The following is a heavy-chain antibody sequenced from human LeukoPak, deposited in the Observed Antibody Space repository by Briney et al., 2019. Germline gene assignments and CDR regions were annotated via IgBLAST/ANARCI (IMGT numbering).Heavy chain of an antibody. J-gene: IGHJ4*02. V-gene: IGHV3-74*01. CDR1: GLTFSDFW. Sequence: GGSLRLSCAASGLTFSDFWMHWVRQPPGKGLVWVALVKGDGRTTIYADSVKGRFSISRDNAKNTLYLQMNSLRADDSGVYYCAAGHSYGYDYWGQGVLVTVSS. CDR2: VKGDGRTT. D-gene: IGHD5-18*01. CDR3: AAGHSYGYDY.